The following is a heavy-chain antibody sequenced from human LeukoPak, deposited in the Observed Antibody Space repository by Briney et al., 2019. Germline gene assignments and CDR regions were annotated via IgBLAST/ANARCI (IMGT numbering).Heavy chain of an antibody. D-gene: IGHD5-18*01. CDR3: ARQRGVDTPYYYYYYMDV. Sequence: SETLSLTCTVSGGSISSYYWSWIRQPPGKGLEWIGYIYTSGSTNYNPSLKGRVTISVDTSKNQFSLKLSSVTAADTAVYYCARQRGVDTPYYYYYYMDVWGKGTTVTVSS. CDR1: GGSISSYY. CDR2: IYTSGST. J-gene: IGHJ6*03. V-gene: IGHV4-4*09.